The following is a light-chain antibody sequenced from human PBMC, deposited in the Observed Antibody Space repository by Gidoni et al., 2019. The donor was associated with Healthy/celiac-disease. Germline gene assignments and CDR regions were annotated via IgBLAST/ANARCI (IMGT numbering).Light chain of an antibody. J-gene: IGKJ5*01. CDR1: QDISNY. Sequence: DIQMTQSPSSLSASVGDRVTITCQASQDISNYLNRYQQKPGKAPKLLIYDASNLETGVPSRFSGSGSGTDFTFTISSLQPEDIATYYCQQYDNLPPFGQGTRLEIK. CDR3: QQYDNLPP. V-gene: IGKV1-33*01. CDR2: DAS.